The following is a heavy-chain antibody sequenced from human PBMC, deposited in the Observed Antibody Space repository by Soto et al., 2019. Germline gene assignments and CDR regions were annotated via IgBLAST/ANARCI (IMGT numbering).Heavy chain of an antibody. V-gene: IGHV1-69*01. J-gene: IGHJ3*02. CDR2: IIPIFGTA. CDR3: ARDRGDCSGGSCYLDAFDI. Sequence: QVQLVQSGAEVKKPGSSVKVSCKASGGTFSSYAISWVRQAPGQGLEWMGGIIPIFGTANYAQKFQGRVTITADESTSTAYLELSSLRSEDTAVYYCARDRGDCSGGSCYLDAFDIWGQGTMVTVSS. D-gene: IGHD2-15*01. CDR1: GGTFSSYA.